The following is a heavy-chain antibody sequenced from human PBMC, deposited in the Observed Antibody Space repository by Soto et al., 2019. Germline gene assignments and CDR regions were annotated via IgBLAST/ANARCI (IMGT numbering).Heavy chain of an antibody. CDR1: GYTFTSYA. Sequence: ASVKVSCKASGYTFTSYAMYWVRQAPGQRLEWMGWINAGNGNTKYSQKFQGRVTITRDTSASTAYMELNSLRVEDTAFYYCVRGASLNFDYWGQGTLVTVSS. V-gene: IGHV1-3*01. CDR3: VRGASLNFDY. CDR2: INAGNGNT. J-gene: IGHJ4*02. D-gene: IGHD1-26*01.